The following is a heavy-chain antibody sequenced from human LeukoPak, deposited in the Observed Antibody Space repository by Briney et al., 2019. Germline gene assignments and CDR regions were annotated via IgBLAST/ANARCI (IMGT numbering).Heavy chain of an antibody. CDR1: GGSISSYY. D-gene: IGHD3-22*01. CDR3: ARGRSDSSVISIDP. J-gene: IGHJ5*02. CDR2: IYYSGST. V-gene: IGHV4-59*01. Sequence: KPSETLSLTCTVSGGSISSYYWSWIRQPPGKGLEWIGYIYYSGSTNYNPSLKSRVTISVDTSKNQFSLKLSSVTAADTAVYYCARGRSDSSVISIDPWGQGTLVTVSS.